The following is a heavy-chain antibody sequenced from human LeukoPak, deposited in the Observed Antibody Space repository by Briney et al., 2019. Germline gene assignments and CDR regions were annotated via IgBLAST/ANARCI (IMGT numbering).Heavy chain of an antibody. CDR1: GGSISSYY. CDR3: ARAPYNSVDY. D-gene: IGHD5-24*01. J-gene: IGHJ4*02. CDR2: IYYNGST. Sequence: SETLSLTCTVSGGSISSYYWSWIRRPPGKGLEWIGYIYYNGSTYYNPSLKSRVTISVDTSKNQFSLKLSSVTAADTAVYYCARAPYNSVDYWGQGTLVTVSS. V-gene: IGHV4-59*08.